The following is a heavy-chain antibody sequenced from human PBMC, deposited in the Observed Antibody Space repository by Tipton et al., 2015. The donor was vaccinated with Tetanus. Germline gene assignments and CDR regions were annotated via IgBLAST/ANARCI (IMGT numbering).Heavy chain of an antibody. CDR2: INPSGGST. D-gene: IGHD6-19*01. J-gene: IGHJ5*02. CDR3: AGVFIAVAGHNWFDP. Sequence: QSGAEVKKPGASVKVSCKASGYTFTSYYMHWVRQAPGQGLEWMGIINPSGGSTSHAQKFQGRVTMTRDTSTSTVYMELGSLRSGDTAVYYWAGVFIAVAGHNWFDPWGQGTLVTVSS. V-gene: IGHV1-46*01. CDR1: GYTFTSYY.